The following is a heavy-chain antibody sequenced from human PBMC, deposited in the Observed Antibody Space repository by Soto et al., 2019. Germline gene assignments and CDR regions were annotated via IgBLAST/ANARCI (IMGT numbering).Heavy chain of an antibody. CDR1: GFTFSDYY. CDR3: GRVGNRGGGAFDI. D-gene: IGHD3-16*01. CDR2: ISSSSSYT. V-gene: IGHV3-11*06. Sequence: QVQLVESGGGLVKPGGSLRLSCAASGFTFSDYYMSWIRQAPGKGLEWVSYISSSSSYTNYADSVKGRFTISRDNAKNSLFLEMNSLGAEETAVYYWGRVGNRGGGAFDIWGQGTMVTVSS. J-gene: IGHJ3*02.